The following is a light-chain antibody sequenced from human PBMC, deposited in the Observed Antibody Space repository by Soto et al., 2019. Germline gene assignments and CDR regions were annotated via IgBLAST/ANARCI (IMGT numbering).Light chain of an antibody. CDR3: KQYNSYLWT. J-gene: IGKJ1*01. Sequence: DIQMTHSPSTLSASVGDRVTITCRASQSISSWLAWYQQKPGKAPKLLIYDASSLESGVPSRFSGSGSGTEFTLTISSLQPDDFATYYCKQYNSYLWTFGQGTKVDIK. V-gene: IGKV1-5*01. CDR1: QSISSW. CDR2: DAS.